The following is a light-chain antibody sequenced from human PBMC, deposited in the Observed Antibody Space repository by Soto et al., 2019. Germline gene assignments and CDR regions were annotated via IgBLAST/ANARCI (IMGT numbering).Light chain of an antibody. CDR2: TTN. J-gene: IGLJ3*02. CDR3: LLYYGGAHLV. V-gene: IGLV7-43*01. CDR1: TGAVTSGNY. Sequence: QAVVTQEPSLTVSPGGTVTLTCASSTGAVTSGNYPSWFQQKPGQTPRTLIYTTNSRHSWTPARFSGSLLGGKAALTLSAVQPEDEADYYCLLYYGGAHLVFGGGTSSPS.